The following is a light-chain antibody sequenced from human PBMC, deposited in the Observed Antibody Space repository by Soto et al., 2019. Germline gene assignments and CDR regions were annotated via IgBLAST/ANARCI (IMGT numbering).Light chain of an antibody. V-gene: IGKV1-5*03. J-gene: IGKJ1*01. Sequence: DIQMIQSPSTLSASVGDRFTITCLAIQSISTWLAWYQQKPGKAPKLLIYKASTLESGVPSRFRGSGSGTEFTLTISSLQPDDFEPYYCQQYNSYSAAFGQGTKVDIK. CDR2: KAS. CDR1: QSISTW. CDR3: QQYNSYSAA.